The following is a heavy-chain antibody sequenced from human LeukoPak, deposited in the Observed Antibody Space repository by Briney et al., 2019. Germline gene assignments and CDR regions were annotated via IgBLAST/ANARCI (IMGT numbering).Heavy chain of an antibody. V-gene: IGHV4-34*01. CDR3: ARGKIVPRI. CDR2: IYHSGST. Sequence: PSETLSLTCAVYGGSFSGYYWSWIRQPPGKGLEWIGEIYHSGSTNYNPSLKSRVTISVDTSKNQFSLKLSSVTAADTAVYYCARGKIVPRIWGQGTLVTVSS. J-gene: IGHJ4*02. CDR1: GGSFSGYY. D-gene: IGHD1-26*01.